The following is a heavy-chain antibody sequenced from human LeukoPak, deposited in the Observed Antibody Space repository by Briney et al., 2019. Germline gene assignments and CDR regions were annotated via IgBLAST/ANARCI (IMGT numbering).Heavy chain of an antibody. CDR3: ARDYYDSSGYYLHGGY. V-gene: IGHV1-18*01. CDR2: ISAYNGNT. D-gene: IGHD3-22*01. Sequence: XXPGQGLXWXGXISAYNGNTNYAQKLQGRVTMTTDTSTSTAYMELRSLRSDDTAVYYCARDYYDSSGYYLHGGYWGQGTLVTVSS. J-gene: IGHJ4*02.